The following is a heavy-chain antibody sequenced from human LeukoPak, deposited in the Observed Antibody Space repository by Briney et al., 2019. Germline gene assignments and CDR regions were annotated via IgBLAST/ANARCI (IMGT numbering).Heavy chain of an antibody. CDR1: GGSTSSYY. CDR3: ARSMYYYDSSGFYSDY. J-gene: IGHJ4*02. D-gene: IGHD3-22*01. CDR2: IYTTGST. V-gene: IGHV4-4*07. Sequence: SETLFLTCTVSGGSTSSYYWSCIRQPAREGLEWIGRIYTTGSTNFNTSLKSRVTMSVDTSKNQFSLKLSSVTAADTAVYYCARSMYYYDSSGFYSDYWGQGTLVTVSS.